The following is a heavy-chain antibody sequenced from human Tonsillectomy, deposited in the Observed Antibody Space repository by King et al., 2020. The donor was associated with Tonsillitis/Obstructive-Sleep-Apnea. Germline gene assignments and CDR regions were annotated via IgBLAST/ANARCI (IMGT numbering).Heavy chain of an antibody. CDR1: GGSISSNY. D-gene: IGHD1-26*01. V-gene: IGHV4-4*07. Sequence: QLQESGPGLVKPSETLSLTCTVSGGSISSNYWSWVRQPAGKGLEWIGRVYSSGSSIYNPSLKSRVTLSVDTSKNQFSLKLRSVTAADTAIYYCARELSGSYWRIDYGGRGTLVTVSS. CDR2: VYSSGSS. J-gene: IGHJ4*02. CDR3: ARELSGSYWRIDY.